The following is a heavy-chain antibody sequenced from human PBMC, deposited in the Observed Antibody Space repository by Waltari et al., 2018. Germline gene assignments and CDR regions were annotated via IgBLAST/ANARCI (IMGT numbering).Heavy chain of an antibody. D-gene: IGHD3-3*01. CDR3: ASGAYYDCWSGYSTLYYYYYMDV. Sequence: QVQLVQSGAEVKKPGSSVKVSCKASGGTFSSYAISWVRQAPRQGLEWMGGIISILGTANYAQKCQGSVTITADESTSTAYLELSSLRSEDTAVYYCASGAYYDCWSGYSTLYYYYYMDVWGKGTTVTISS. V-gene: IGHV1-69*12. J-gene: IGHJ6*03. CDR2: IISILGTA. CDR1: GGTFSSYA.